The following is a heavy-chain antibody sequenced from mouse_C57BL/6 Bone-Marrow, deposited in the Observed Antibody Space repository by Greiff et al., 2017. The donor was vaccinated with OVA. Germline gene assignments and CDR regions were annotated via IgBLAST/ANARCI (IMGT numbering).Heavy chain of an antibody. J-gene: IGHJ4*01. CDR1: GFSFNTYA. Sequence: EVKLEESGGGLVQPKGSLKLSCAASGFSFNTYAMNWVRQAPGKGLEWVARIRSKSNNYATYYADSVKDRFTISRDDSESMLYLQMNNLKTEDTAMYYCVGDGYYVFMDYWGQGTSVTVSS. CDR3: VGDGYYVFMDY. CDR2: IRSKSNNYAT. D-gene: IGHD2-3*01. V-gene: IGHV10-1*01.